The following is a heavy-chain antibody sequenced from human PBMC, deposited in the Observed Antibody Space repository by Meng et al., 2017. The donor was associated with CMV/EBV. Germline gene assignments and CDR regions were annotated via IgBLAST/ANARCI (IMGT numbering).Heavy chain of an antibody. CDR3: ARGVDTAPLGMDI. CDR2: IYSGGST. Sequence: GESLKISCAASGFTVSSNYVNWVRQAPGKGLEWVSVIYSGGSTYYADSVKGRFTISRDNSKNTVYLQMNSLRAEDPAVFYCARGVDTAPLGMDIWGQGTTVTVSS. V-gene: IGHV3-53*01. CDR1: GFTVSSNY. J-gene: IGHJ6*02. D-gene: IGHD5-18*01.